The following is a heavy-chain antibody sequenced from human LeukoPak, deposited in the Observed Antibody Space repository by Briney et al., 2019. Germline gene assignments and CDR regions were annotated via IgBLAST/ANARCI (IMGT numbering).Heavy chain of an antibody. Sequence: ASVKVSCKASGYTFTSYYMHWVRQAPGQGLEWMGIINPSGGSTSYAQKFQGRVTMTRDMSTSTVYMELSSLKASDTAMYYCARPTKGATIWGPNDAFDIWGQGTMVTVSS. D-gene: IGHD5-12*01. CDR2: INPSGGST. CDR1: GYTFTSYY. V-gene: IGHV1-46*01. J-gene: IGHJ3*02. CDR3: ARPTKGATIWGPNDAFDI.